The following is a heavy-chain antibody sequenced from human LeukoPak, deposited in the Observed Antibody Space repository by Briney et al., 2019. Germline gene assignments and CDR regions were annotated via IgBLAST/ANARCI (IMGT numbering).Heavy chain of an antibody. D-gene: IGHD3-16*01. CDR1: GFSFTTYW. Sequence: GGSLRLSCAASGFSFTTYWMGWVRQAPGKGLEWVANINQDESSQYYVDAVRGRFTISRDNAKNSLNLQMNSLRAEDTAVYYCAKDQSRGYDYVWGSYNYWGQGTLVTVSS. V-gene: IGHV3-7*01. J-gene: IGHJ4*02. CDR3: AKDQSRGYDYVWGSYNY. CDR2: INQDESSQ.